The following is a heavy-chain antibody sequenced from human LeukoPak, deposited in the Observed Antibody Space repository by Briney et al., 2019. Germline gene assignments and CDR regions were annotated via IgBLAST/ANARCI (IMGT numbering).Heavy chain of an antibody. Sequence: PGGSLRLSCAASGFIFSNYAMSWVRQAPGKGLEWVSTIYDSGSRTYYADSVKGQFTISRDNSRSTLFLEMNSLRAEDTAVYYCARDRGTTSSAGYYFDYWGQGTLVTVSS. CDR1: GFIFSNYA. CDR2: IYDSGSRT. J-gene: IGHJ4*02. V-gene: IGHV3-23*05. D-gene: IGHD6-6*01. CDR3: ARDRGTTSSAGYYFDY.